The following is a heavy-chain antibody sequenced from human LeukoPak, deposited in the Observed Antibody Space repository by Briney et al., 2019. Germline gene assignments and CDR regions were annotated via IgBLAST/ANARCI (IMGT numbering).Heavy chain of an antibody. CDR3: AREIKNLYNWFDP. V-gene: IGHV1-18*01. D-gene: IGHD2/OR15-2a*01. CDR1: GYTFTSYG. CDR2: ISAYNGNT. J-gene: IGHJ5*02. Sequence: ASVKVSCKASGYTFTSYGISWVRQAPGQGLEWMGWISAYNGNTNYAQKLQGRVTMTTDTSTDTAYMELSSLRSEDTAVYYCAREIKNLYNWFDPWGQGTLVTVSS.